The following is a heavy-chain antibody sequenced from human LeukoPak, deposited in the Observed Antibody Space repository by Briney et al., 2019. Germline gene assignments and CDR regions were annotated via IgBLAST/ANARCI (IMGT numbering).Heavy chain of an antibody. CDR3: ARGAVAGRGFDY. CDR1: GYTFTSYY. D-gene: IGHD6-19*01. V-gene: IGHV1-46*01. CDR2: INPSGGTT. Sequence: ASVKVSCKPSGYTFTSYYVHWVRQAPGQGLEWMGIINPSGGTTSYAQKFQGRVTMTRDTSTSTVYMELSSLSSDDTAVYYCARGAVAGRGFDYWGQGTLVTVSS. J-gene: IGHJ4*02.